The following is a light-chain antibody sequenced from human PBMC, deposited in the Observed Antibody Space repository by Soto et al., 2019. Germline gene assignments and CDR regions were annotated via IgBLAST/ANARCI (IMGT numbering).Light chain of an antibody. CDR2: DVS. CDR3: SPYTSRTTPYV. Sequence: QPALTQPASVSGSPGQSITISCTGTSSDVGGYNYVSWYQRHPGKAPKLMIFDVSNRPSGVSNRFSGSKSANTASLTISGLQAEDEADYFCSPYTSRTTPYVFGTGTKVTV. J-gene: IGLJ1*01. V-gene: IGLV2-14*03. CDR1: SSDVGGYNY.